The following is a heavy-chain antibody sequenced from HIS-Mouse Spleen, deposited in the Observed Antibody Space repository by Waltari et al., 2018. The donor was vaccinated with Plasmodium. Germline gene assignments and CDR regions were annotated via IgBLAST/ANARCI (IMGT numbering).Heavy chain of an antibody. CDR1: GFTFSSYW. V-gene: IGHV3-7*01. CDR2: IKQDGSAK. D-gene: IGHD6-13*01. Sequence: EVQLVESGGGLVQPGGSLRLSCAASGFTFSSYWMSWVRQAPGKVLEVANIKQDGSAKYYVDSVKGRFTISRDNAKNSLYLQMNSLRAEDTAVYYCASSWYWYFDLWGRGTLVTVSS. CDR3: ASSWYWYFDL. J-gene: IGHJ2*01.